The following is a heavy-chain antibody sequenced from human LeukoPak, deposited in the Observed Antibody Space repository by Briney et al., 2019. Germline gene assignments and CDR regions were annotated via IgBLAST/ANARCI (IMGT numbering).Heavy chain of an antibody. CDR1: GGTLSRFA. D-gene: IGHD1-1*01. CDR2: IIAIFGTA. Sequence: ASVKVSCKASGGTLSRFAISWVRQAPGQGLEWMGGIIAIFGTANYAQKFQGRVTITRNTSISTAYMELSRLRSDDTAVYYCARGGGDLEPYAFDIWGQGTMVTVSS. V-gene: IGHV1-69*05. CDR3: ARGGGDLEPYAFDI. J-gene: IGHJ3*02.